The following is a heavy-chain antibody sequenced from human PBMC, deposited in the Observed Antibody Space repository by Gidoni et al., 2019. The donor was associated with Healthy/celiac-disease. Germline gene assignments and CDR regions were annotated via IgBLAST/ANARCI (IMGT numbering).Heavy chain of an antibody. J-gene: IGHJ4*02. Sequence: QVQLVESGGGLVKPGGSLRLSCASSGFTFSDYYMSWIRQAPGKGLEWVSYISSSGSTIYYADSVKGRFTISRDNAMNSLYLQMNSLRAEDTAVYYCARMPRRVVVTPFGDYWGQGTLVTVSS. V-gene: IGHV3-11*01. CDR1: GFTFSDYY. CDR2: ISSSGSTI. D-gene: IGHD2-21*02. CDR3: ARMPRRVVVTPFGDY.